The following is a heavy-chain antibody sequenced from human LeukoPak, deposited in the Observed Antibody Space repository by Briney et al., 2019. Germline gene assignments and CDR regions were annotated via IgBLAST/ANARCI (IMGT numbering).Heavy chain of an antibody. CDR3: ARVGGITGTGDWFDP. Sequence: SETLSLTCAVYGGSFSGYYWSWTRQPPGKGLEWIGEINHSGSTNYNPSLKSRVTISVDTSKNQLSLKLSSVTAADTAVYYCARVGGITGTGDWFDPWGQGTLVTVSS. CDR1: GGSFSGYY. V-gene: IGHV4-34*01. J-gene: IGHJ5*02. D-gene: IGHD1-20*01. CDR2: INHSGST.